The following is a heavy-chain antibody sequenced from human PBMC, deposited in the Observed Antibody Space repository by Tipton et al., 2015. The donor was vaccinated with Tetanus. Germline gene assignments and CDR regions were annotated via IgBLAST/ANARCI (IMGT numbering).Heavy chain of an antibody. V-gene: IGHV5-51*01. Sequence: QLVQSGAEVKKPGESLKISCKASGYTFGSYWIGWVRQLPGKGLEWMGIILPRDSDARYGRSFQSHVTISAATSINTAYLEWRGIKASDTAMYWWARRDGTGPFDYWGQGSLVTVSS. J-gene: IGHJ4*02. CDR3: ARRDGTGPFDY. D-gene: IGHD3/OR15-3a*01. CDR1: GYTFGSYW. CDR2: ILPRDSDA.